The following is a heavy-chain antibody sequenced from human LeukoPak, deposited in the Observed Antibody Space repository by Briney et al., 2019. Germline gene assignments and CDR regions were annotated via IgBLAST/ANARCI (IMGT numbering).Heavy chain of an antibody. V-gene: IGHV1-2*02. Sequence: ASVKVSCKASGYTFTGYYMHWVRQAPGQGLEWMGWINPNSGGTNYAQKFQGRVTMTRDTSISTAYMELSRLRSDDTAVYYCARVLRSGYDQYYYGMDVWGQGTTVTVSS. CDR1: GYTFTGYY. D-gene: IGHD5-12*01. CDR2: INPNSGGT. CDR3: ARVLRSGYDQYYYGMDV. J-gene: IGHJ6*02.